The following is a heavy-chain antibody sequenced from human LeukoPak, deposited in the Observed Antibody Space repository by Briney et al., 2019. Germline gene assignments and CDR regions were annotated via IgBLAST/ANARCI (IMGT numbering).Heavy chain of an antibody. Sequence: PSETLSLTCTVSGGSISNSYYWDWIRQPPGKGLEWIGNFSYTGSTYYNPSLERRVTMSLDTSKNQFSLKLSSVTAADTAVYYCARDENGYVWGSFRAWGQGTLVTVSS. CDR3: ARDENGYVWGSFRA. CDR2: FSYTGST. V-gene: IGHV4-39*07. CDR1: GGSISNSYY. D-gene: IGHD3-16*02. J-gene: IGHJ5*02.